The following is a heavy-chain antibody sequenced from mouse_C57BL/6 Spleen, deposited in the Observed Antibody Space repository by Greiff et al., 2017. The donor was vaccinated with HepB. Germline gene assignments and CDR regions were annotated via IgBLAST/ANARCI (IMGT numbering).Heavy chain of an antibody. CDR1: GYTFTDYN. Sequence: VQLKESGPELVKPGASVKMSCKASGYTFTDYNMHWVKQSHGKSLEWIGYINPNNGGTSYNQKFKGKATLTVNKSSSTAYMELRSLTSEDSAVYYCARDGNYAMDYWGQGTSVTVSS. V-gene: IGHV1-22*01. D-gene: IGHD2-1*01. CDR2: INPNNGGT. CDR3: ARDGNYAMDY. J-gene: IGHJ4*01.